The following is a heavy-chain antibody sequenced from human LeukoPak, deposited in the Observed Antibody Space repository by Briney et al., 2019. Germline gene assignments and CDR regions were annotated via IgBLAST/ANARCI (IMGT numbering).Heavy chain of an antibody. CDR1: GFTFSSYW. CDR2: INTDGSST. V-gene: IGHV3-74*01. CDR3: AKDIGRHEYYFDY. D-gene: IGHD3-10*01. Sequence: GVLRLSCAASGFTFSSYWMHWVRQAPGKGLVWVSRINTDGSSTIYADSVKGRFTISRDNAKNTLYLQMNSLRAEDTAVYYCAKDIGRHEYYFDYWGQGTLVTVSS. J-gene: IGHJ4*02.